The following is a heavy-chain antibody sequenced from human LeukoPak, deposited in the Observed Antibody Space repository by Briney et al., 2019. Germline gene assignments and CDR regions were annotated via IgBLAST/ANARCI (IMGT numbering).Heavy chain of an antibody. D-gene: IGHD6-19*01. CDR2: IIPILGIA. V-gene: IGHV1-69*02. Sequence: SVKVSCKASGGTFSSYTIGWVRQAPGQGLEWMGRIIPILGIANYAQKFQGRVTITADKSTSTAYMELSSLRSEDTAVYYCGRGDSSGWYIQAFDIWGQGTMVTVSS. J-gene: IGHJ3*02. CDR3: GRGDSSGWYIQAFDI. CDR1: GGTFSSYT.